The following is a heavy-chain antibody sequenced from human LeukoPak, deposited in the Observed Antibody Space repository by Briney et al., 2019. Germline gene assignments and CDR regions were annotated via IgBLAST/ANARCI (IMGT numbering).Heavy chain of an antibody. V-gene: IGHV3-64*01. CDR1: GFTFSSYA. CDR3: ARVVSSSGFDYGMNV. J-gene: IGHJ6*02. CDR2: ISSNGGST. Sequence: EGSLRLSCAASGFTFSSYAMHWVRQAPGKGLEYVSAISSNGGSTYYANSVKGRFTISRDNSKNTLYLQMGSLRAEDMAVYYCARVVSSSGFDYGMNVWGQGTTVTVSS. D-gene: IGHD6-6*01.